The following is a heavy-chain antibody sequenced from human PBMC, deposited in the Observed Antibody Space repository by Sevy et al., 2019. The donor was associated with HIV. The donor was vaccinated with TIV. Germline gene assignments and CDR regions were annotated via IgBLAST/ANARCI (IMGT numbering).Heavy chain of an antibody. CDR3: AKDPVAAAGPGYFDY. Sequence: GGSLRLSCAASGFTFDDYTMHWVRQAPGKGLEWVSLISWDGGSTYYADSVKGRFAISRANSKNSLYLQMNSLRTEDTALYYCAKDPVAAAGPGYFDYWGQGTLVTASS. D-gene: IGHD6-13*01. V-gene: IGHV3-43*01. CDR1: GFTFDDYT. CDR2: ISWDGGST. J-gene: IGHJ4*02.